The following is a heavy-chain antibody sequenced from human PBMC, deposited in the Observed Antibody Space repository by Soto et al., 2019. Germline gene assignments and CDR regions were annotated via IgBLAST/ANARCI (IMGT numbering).Heavy chain of an antibody. CDR2: MSAGGAGT. J-gene: IGHJ3*02. CDR1: GFTFRTYA. CDR3: AKVGPGYAFDI. V-gene: IGHV3-23*01. D-gene: IGHD3-16*01. Sequence: GGSLRLSCVASGFTFRTYAMSWVRQAPGKGLKWVAGMSAGGAGTYYADSVKGRFTISRDNSKNTLYLQMNSLRAEDTAVYYCAKVGPGYAFDIWGQGTMVTVSS.